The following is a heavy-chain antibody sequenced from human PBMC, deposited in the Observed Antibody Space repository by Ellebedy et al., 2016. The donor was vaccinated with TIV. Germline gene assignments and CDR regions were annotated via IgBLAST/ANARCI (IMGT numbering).Heavy chain of an antibody. CDR1: GFTFTTYT. Sequence: GESLKISCAASGFTFTTYTINWVRQAPGKGLQWVSSISGSSHYIFYADSVRGRFTISRDNAKNSVTLQMSSLRDEDTAVYHCCVIGPTTTMATYLDSWGQGTLVTVSS. V-gene: IGHV3-21*01. CDR2: ISGSSHYI. D-gene: IGHD5-18*01. J-gene: IGHJ4*02. CDR3: CVIGPTTTMATYLDS.